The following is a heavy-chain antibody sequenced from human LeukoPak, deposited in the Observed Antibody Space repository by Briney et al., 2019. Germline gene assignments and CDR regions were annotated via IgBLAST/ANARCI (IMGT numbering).Heavy chain of an antibody. D-gene: IGHD6-13*01. CDR1: GYTFTSYD. CDR3: ATSRLRIAAAGSGGAPTFDY. CDR2: INPNSGGT. V-gene: IGHV1-2*02. J-gene: IGHJ4*02. Sequence: ASVKVSCKASGYTFTSYDINWVRQATGQGLEWMGWINPNSGGTNYAQKFQGRVTMTRDTSISTAYMELSRLRSDDTAVYYCATSRLRIAAAGSGGAPTFDYWGQGTLVTVSS.